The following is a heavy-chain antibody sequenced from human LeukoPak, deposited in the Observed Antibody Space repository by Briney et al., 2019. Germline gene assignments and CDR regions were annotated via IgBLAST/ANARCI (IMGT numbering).Heavy chain of an antibody. Sequence: SQTLSLTCTVSGGSISSGGYYWSWIRQHPGKGLEWIGYIYYSGSTYYNPSLKSRVTISVDTSKNQFSLKLSSVTAADTAVYYCARTQSYYGSGTNRAAFDIWGQGTMVTVSS. V-gene: IGHV4-31*03. D-gene: IGHD3-10*01. J-gene: IGHJ3*02. CDR1: GGSISSGGYY. CDR2: IYYSGST. CDR3: ARTQSYYGSGTNRAAFDI.